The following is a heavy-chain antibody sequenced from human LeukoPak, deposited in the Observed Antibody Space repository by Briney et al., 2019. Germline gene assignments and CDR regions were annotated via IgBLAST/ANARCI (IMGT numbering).Heavy chain of an antibody. CDR2: INHSGST. Sequence: SETLPLTCAVYGASFSGYYWSWIRQPPGKGLEWIGEINHSGSTNYNPSLKSRVTISVDTSKNQFSLKLSSVTAADTAVYYCARGRTYYDILTGQGRRGYWFDPWGQGTLVTVSS. V-gene: IGHV4-34*01. J-gene: IGHJ5*02. D-gene: IGHD3-9*01. CDR3: ARGRTYYDILTGQGRRGYWFDP. CDR1: GASFSGYY.